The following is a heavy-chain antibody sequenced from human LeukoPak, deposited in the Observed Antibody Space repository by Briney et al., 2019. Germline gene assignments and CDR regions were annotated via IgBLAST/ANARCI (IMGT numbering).Heavy chain of an antibody. V-gene: IGHV3-21*01. CDR2: ISGTSSYM. D-gene: IGHD3-10*01. J-gene: IGHJ5*02. CDR3: ARDLHYYGSGP. CDR1: GFNFRDYR. Sequence: GGSLRLSCVAYGFNFRDYRMNWVRQAPGKGLDWVSGISGTSSYMYYGDSVKGRFTVSRDNAKNSLYLQMESLRVEDTAVYYCARDLHYYGSGPWGQGTLVTVSS.